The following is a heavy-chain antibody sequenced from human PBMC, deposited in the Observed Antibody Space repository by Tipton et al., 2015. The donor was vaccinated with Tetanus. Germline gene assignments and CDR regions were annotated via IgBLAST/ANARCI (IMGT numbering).Heavy chain of an antibody. CDR3: ARYHCTGTTCQHLDH. CDR2: INHSGST. Sequence: TLSLTCAVSGGSFSGYYWSWIRQAPGKGLEWIGEINHSGSTNYNPSLKSRVTMSVDTSKNQISLKLRSVTAADTAVYYCARYHCTGTTCQHLDHWGQGTLVTVSS. J-gene: IGHJ4*01. D-gene: IGHD2-8*02. CDR1: GGSFSGYY. V-gene: IGHV4-34*10.